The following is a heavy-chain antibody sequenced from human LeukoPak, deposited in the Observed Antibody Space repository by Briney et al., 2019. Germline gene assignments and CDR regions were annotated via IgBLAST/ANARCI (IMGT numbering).Heavy chain of an antibody. J-gene: IGHJ3*02. CDR1: GFTFSSYS. Sequence: PGGSLRLSXAASGFTFSSYSMNWVRQAPGKGLEWVSSISSSSSYIYYADSVKGRFTISRDNAKNSLYLQMNSLRAEDTAVYYCARDGLSYYGSGSDAFDIWGQGTMVTVSS. CDR2: ISSSSSYI. CDR3: ARDGLSYYGSGSDAFDI. V-gene: IGHV3-21*01. D-gene: IGHD3-10*01.